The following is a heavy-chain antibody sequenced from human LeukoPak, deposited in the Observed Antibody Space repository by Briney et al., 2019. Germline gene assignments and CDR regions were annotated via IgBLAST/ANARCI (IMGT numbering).Heavy chain of an antibody. CDR1: GFTFGDYA. D-gene: IGHD3-22*01. J-gene: IGHJ4*02. V-gene: IGHV3-49*04. Sequence: GGSLRLSCTTSGFTFGDYAMSWVRKAPGQGLERVSFIRRKAHGGTPEYAASVKGRFSSSGDDSKSIAYHQMNSLKTEDTAVYFCTRVTYYYDNSGYFHFDSWGQGSLVTVSS. CDR2: IRRKAHGGTP. CDR3: TRVTYYYDNSGYFHFDS.